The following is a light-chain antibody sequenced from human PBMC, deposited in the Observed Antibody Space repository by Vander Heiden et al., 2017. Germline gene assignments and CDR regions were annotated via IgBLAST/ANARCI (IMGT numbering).Light chain of an antibody. Sequence: QPVLTQPPSVSGPPGQRVTISCSGSSPNIGINYVSWYQQLPGTAPKLLIYRNNQRPSGVPDRFSGSKSGTSASLAISGLRSEDEADYYCSAWDDSLSGPVFGGGTKLTVL. CDR3: SAWDDSLSGPV. V-gene: IGLV1-47*01. CDR2: RNN. J-gene: IGLJ3*02. CDR1: SPNIGINY.